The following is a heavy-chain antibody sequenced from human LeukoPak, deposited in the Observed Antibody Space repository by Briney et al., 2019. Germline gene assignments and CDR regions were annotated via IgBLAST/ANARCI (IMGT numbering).Heavy chain of an antibody. V-gene: IGHV4-34*01. J-gene: IGHJ4*02. CDR1: GGSFSGYY. CDR2: INHSGST. CDR3: ATGRDTGYLDY. D-gene: IGHD2-8*02. Sequence: PSETLSLTCAVYGGSFSGYYWSWIRQPPGKGLEWIGEINHSGSTNYNPSLKSRVTISVDTSKNQFSLKLSSVTAADTAVYYCATGRDTGYLDYWGQGTLVTVSS.